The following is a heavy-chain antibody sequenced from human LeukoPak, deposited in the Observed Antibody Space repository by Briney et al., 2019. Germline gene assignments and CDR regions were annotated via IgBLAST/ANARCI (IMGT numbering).Heavy chain of an antibody. Sequence: GGSLRLSCTDSGFTFSSYAMNWVRQAPGKGLEWVSSISGTGGRTYSADSVKGRFTISRDNSKNTLYLQMKNLRVEHTAVYYCAKGLHGGVGYGVDVWGQGTTVSVSS. V-gene: IGHV3-23*01. CDR1: GFTFSSYA. CDR2: ISGTGGRT. CDR3: AKGLHGGVGYGVDV. J-gene: IGHJ6*02. D-gene: IGHD3-16*01.